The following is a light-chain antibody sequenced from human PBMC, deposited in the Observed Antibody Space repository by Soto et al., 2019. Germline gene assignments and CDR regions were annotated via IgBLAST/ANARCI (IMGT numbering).Light chain of an antibody. V-gene: IGKV3-15*01. Sequence: ELVMTQSPATPSVSPGERATLSCRASQSVSSNLAWYQQKPGQAPRLLIYGASTRATGIPARFSGSGSGTEFTLTISSPQSEDFAVYYCQQYNNWPRVTFGPGTKVDIK. CDR1: QSVSSN. CDR3: QQYNNWPRVT. CDR2: GAS. J-gene: IGKJ3*01.